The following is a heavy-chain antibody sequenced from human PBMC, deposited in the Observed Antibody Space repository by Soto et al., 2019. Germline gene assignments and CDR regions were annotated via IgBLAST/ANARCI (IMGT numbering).Heavy chain of an antibody. J-gene: IGHJ4*02. CDR2: FDPEDGET. Sequence: ASVKVSCKVSGYTLTDLSMHWVRQAPGKGLEWMGGFDPEDGETIYAQKFQGRVTMTEDTSTDTAYMELSSLRSEDAAVYYCATVIGGIAARPFDDWGQGTLVTVSS. CDR3: ATVIGGIAARPFDD. D-gene: IGHD6-6*01. CDR1: GYTLTDLS. V-gene: IGHV1-24*01.